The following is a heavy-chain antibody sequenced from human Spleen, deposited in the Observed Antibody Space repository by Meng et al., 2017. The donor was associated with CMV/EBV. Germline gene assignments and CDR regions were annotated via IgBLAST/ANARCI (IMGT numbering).Heavy chain of an antibody. V-gene: IGHV4-4*02. D-gene: IGHD6-19*01. CDR3: AREALGQWLVRTYYFDY. Sequence: SETLSLTCAVSGGSISSSNWWSWVRQPPGKGLEWIGEIYHSGSTNYNPSLKSRVTISVDKSKNQFSLKLSSVTAADTAVYYCAREALGQWLVRTYYFDYWGQGTLVTVSS. CDR1: GGSISSSNW. J-gene: IGHJ4*02. CDR2: IYHSGST.